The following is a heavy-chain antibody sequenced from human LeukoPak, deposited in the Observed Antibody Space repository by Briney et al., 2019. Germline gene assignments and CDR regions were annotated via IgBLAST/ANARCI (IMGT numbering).Heavy chain of an antibody. J-gene: IGHJ2*01. CDR2: IHCSGST. D-gene: IGHD3-10*01. CDR3: ARQFGSTRPYWYFDL. V-gene: IGHV4-31*03. Sequence: PSQTLSLTCIVSGGSICTSTYYWSWMRQHPGKGLEWIGDIHCSGSTHYNPSLKSRLTISVDTSKNQFSLKLTSVTAADTAAYYCARQFGSTRPYWYFDLWGPGTLVTVSS. CDR1: GGSICTSTYY.